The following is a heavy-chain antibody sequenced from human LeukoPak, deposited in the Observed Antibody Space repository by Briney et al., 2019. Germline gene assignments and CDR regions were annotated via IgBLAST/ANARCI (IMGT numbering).Heavy chain of an antibody. D-gene: IGHD6-6*01. V-gene: IGHV4-59*08. Sequence: SETLSLTCTVSGGSISSYYWSWIRQPPGKGLEWIGYIYYSGSTNYNPSLKSRVTISVDTSKNQFSLKLSSVTAADTAVYYCARGGHSSSSSFSYWGQRILVTVSA. CDR1: GGSISSYY. CDR3: ARGGHSSSSSFSY. CDR2: IYYSGST. J-gene: IGHJ4*02.